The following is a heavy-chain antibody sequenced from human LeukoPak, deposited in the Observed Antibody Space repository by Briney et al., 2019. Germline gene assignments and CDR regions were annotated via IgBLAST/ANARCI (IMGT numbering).Heavy chain of an antibody. Sequence: GGSLRLSCAASGFTFSSYAMNWVRQAPGKGLEWVSAITGSGGRTYYADSVKGRFTVSRDNARNSVFLEMNSLRAEDTAVYYCARGTNAYPGTDYWGQGTLVTVSS. J-gene: IGHJ4*02. CDR3: ARGTNAYPGTDY. CDR2: ITGSGGRT. D-gene: IGHD1-14*01. CDR1: GFTFSSYA. V-gene: IGHV3-23*01.